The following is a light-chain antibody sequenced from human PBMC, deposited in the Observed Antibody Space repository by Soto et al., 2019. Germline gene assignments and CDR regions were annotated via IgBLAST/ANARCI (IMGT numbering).Light chain of an antibody. V-gene: IGLV2-8*01. CDR2: EVN. CDR1: SSDVGGFNY. Sequence: QSALTQPPSASGSPGQSVTISCSGTSSDVGGFNYVSWYQQHPGRAPKVLIYEVNKQPSGVPDRFSGSKSGSTASLTVSGLQAEDEAEYYCQSYDSRLSGGVLFGGGTKLTVL. CDR3: QSYDSRLSGGVL. J-gene: IGLJ2*01.